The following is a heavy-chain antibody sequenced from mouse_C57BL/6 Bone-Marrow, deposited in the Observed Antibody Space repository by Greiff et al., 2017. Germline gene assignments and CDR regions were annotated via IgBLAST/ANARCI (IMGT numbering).Heavy chain of an antibody. Sequence: EVQVVESGGGLVKPGGSLKLSCAASGFTFSDYGMHWVRQAPEKGLERVAYISSGSSTIYYADTVKGRFTISRDNAKNTLFLQMTSLRSEDTAMYYCARGEYGNFDYWGQGTTLTVSS. D-gene: IGHD2-1*01. CDR3: ARGEYGNFDY. CDR2: ISSGSSTI. V-gene: IGHV5-17*01. CDR1: GFTFSDYG. J-gene: IGHJ2*01.